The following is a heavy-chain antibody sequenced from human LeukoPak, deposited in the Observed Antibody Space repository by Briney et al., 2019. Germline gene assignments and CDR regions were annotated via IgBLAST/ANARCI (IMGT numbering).Heavy chain of an antibody. CDR3: ARIRLYDSSGYHFDY. Sequence: SGPTLVNPTQTLTVTCTFSVFSLSTSGMCVSWIRQPPGKALEWLARIDWDDEKYYRTSLKARLTISKDTSKNQVVLTMTNMDPVDTATYYCARIRLYDSSGYHFDYWGQGTLVTVSS. D-gene: IGHD3-22*01. J-gene: IGHJ4*02. CDR1: VFSLSTSGMC. CDR2: IDWDDEK. V-gene: IGHV2-70*11.